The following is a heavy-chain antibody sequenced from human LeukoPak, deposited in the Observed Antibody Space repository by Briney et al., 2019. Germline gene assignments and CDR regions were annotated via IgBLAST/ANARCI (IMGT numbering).Heavy chain of an antibody. D-gene: IGHD3-22*01. Sequence: GGSLRLSCAASGFTFSSYGMHWVRQAPGKGLEWVAVIWYDGSNKYYADSVRGRFTISRDNSKNTLYLQMNSLRAEDTAVYYCARDSHYYDSSGYYSPMDWGQGTLVTVSS. CDR2: IWYDGSNK. CDR3: ARDSHYYDSSGYYSPMD. J-gene: IGHJ4*02. V-gene: IGHV3-33*01. CDR1: GFTFSSYG.